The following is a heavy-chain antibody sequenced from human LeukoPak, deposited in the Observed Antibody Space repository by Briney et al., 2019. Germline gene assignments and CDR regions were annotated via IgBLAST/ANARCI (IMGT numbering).Heavy chain of an antibody. CDR3: ARGPYSYDSSGAFDI. D-gene: IGHD3-22*01. Sequence: SETLSLTCTVSGDSISSGDYYWSWIRQPAGKGLEWIGRISSSGSTNYNPSLKSRVTISVDTSKNQFSLKLSSVSAADTAVYFCARGPYSYDSSGAFDIWGQGTMVTVSS. V-gene: IGHV4-61*02. J-gene: IGHJ3*02. CDR2: ISSSGST. CDR1: GDSISSGDYY.